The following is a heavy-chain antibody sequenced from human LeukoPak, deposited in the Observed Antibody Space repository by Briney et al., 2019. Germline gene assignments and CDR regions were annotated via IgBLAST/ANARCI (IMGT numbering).Heavy chain of an antibody. J-gene: IGHJ4*02. V-gene: IGHV3-23*01. CDR2: ISGSGGST. Sequence: GGSLRLSCAASGFTFSNYAMSWVRQVPGKGLEWVSTISGSGGSTYYSDPLKGRFSISRDNSKNTLFLQMKSLRAEDTAVYYCAKERGYTSGLGTLDYWGQGTLVTVST. D-gene: IGHD6-19*01. CDR1: GFTFSNYA. CDR3: AKERGYTSGLGTLDY.